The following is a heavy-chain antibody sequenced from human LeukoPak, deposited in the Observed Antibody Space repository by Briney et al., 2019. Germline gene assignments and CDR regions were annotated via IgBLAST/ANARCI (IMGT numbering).Heavy chain of an antibody. J-gene: IGHJ6*03. CDR1: GYTFTSYG. Sequence: ASVKVSCKASGYTFTSYGISWVRQAPGQGLEWMGWISAYNGNTNYAQKLQGRVTMTTGTSTSTAYMELRSLRSDDTAVYYCATLTTGYYYYYMDVWGKGTTVTVSS. D-gene: IGHD4-17*01. CDR3: ATLTTGYYYYYMDV. V-gene: IGHV1-18*01. CDR2: ISAYNGNT.